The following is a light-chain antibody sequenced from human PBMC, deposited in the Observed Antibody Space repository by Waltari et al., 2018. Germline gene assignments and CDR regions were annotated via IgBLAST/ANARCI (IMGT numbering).Light chain of an antibody. V-gene: IGKV3-11*01. J-gene: IGKJ2*01. CDR1: QSVSNY. Sequence: EIVLTQSPATLSLSLGERATLSCRASQSVSNYLAWYQQKPGQAPRLLIYDAANRATGIAARFSGSGSGTDFTLTISSLEPEDFAVYYCQQGSHWPMYTFGQGTKLEIK. CDR3: QQGSHWPMYT. CDR2: DAA.